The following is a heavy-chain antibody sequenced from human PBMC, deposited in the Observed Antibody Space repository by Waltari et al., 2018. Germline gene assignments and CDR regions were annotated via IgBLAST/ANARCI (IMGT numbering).Heavy chain of an antibody. CDR1: GGSISSGTYY. CDR3: ASQGYSGSPFDY. J-gene: IGHJ4*02. Sequence: QVQLQESGPGLVKPSQTLSLTCTVSGGSISSGTYYCSWIRQPAGKGLEWIGRIYTSGSTNYNPSLKSRVTISVDTSKNQFSLKLSSVTAADTAVYYCASQGYSGSPFDYWGQGTLVTVSS. D-gene: IGHD1-26*01. V-gene: IGHV4-61*02. CDR2: IYTSGST.